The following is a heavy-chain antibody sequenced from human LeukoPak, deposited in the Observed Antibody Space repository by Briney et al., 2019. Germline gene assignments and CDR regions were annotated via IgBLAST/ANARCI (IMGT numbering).Heavy chain of an antibody. V-gene: IGHV3-53*01. CDR3: ATPGGDFGDYPDY. Sequence: GGSLRLSCAASGLTVNSNYMSWVRQAPGKGLEWVSIIYSGGSTYYADSVKGQFTISRDSSKNTLYLQMNNLRADDTAVYYCATPGGDFGDYPDYWGQGTLVTVSS. CDR1: GLTVNSNY. J-gene: IGHJ4*02. D-gene: IGHD4-17*01. CDR2: IYSGGST.